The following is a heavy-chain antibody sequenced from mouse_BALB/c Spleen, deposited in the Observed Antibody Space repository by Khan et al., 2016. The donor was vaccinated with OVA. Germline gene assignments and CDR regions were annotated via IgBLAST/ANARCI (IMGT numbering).Heavy chain of an antibody. Sequence: EVELVESGGGLVQPGGSRKLSCAASGFTFSNFGMHWVRQAPEKGLEWVAYISSGSNTINYADTVKGRFTISRDNSKNNLFLQMTSLRSEDTAMXYCARRKIFDGYYGGAMDYWGQGTSVTVSS. J-gene: IGHJ4*01. V-gene: IGHV5-17*02. CDR2: ISSGSNTI. D-gene: IGHD2-3*01. CDR3: ARRKIFDGYYGGAMDY. CDR1: GFTFSNFG.